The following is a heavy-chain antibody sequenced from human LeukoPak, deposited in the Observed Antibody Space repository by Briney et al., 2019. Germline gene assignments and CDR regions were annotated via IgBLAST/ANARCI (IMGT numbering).Heavy chain of an antibody. Sequence: PSETLSLTCVVSGYSISNDYYWGWIRQPPGKGLEWIGNIYHSGGSYYNPTLKSRVTILVDTSKNQFSLKLSSVTAADTAVYYCAKAGTTGIHHWFDPWGQGNLVTVSS. CDR2: IYHSGGS. J-gene: IGHJ5*02. CDR3: AKAGTTGIHHWFDP. CDR1: GYSISNDYY. D-gene: IGHD1-1*01. V-gene: IGHV4-38-2*01.